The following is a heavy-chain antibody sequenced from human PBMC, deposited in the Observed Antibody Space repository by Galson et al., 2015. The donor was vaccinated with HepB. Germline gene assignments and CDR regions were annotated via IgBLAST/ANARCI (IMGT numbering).Heavy chain of an antibody. CDR1: GYTFTHYV. V-gene: IGHV1-3*01. Sequence: SVKVSCKASGYTFTHYVMHWVRQAPGQRPEWMGWINAGNSKTKYSQKFQGRVTITRDTSASTVYMELSSLRSEDTAVYYCARDYNDVPMDVWGKGTTVTVSS. J-gene: IGHJ6*03. CDR2: INAGNSKT. CDR3: ARDYNDVPMDV. D-gene: IGHD3-22*01.